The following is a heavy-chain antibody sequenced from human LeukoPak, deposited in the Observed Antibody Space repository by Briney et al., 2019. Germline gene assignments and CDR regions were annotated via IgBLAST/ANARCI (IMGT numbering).Heavy chain of an antibody. J-gene: IGHJ6*04. D-gene: IGHD2-2*01. CDR1: GFTFSSYG. CDR2: IWYDGSNT. Sequence: PGGSLRLSCAASGFTFSSYGMHWVRQAPGKGLEWVAAIWYDGSNTYYADSVKGRFHIHRDNSKNTLYLQMNSLRAEDTAVYYCAREGRVVPAAMRNYYYGMDVWGKGTTVTVSS. V-gene: IGHV3-33*01. CDR3: AREGRVVPAAMRNYYYGMDV.